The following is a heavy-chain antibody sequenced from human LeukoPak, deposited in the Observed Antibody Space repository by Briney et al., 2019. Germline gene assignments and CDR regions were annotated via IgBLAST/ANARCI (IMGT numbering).Heavy chain of an antibody. CDR1: GDSVISGDYR. CDR3: VRHDGRSGGTMGALDS. J-gene: IGHJ4*02. V-gene: IGHV4-39*01. D-gene: IGHD4-23*01. CDR2: VYYGRTT. Sequence: SETLSLTCTVSGDSVISGDYRWTWIRQSPGKGLEWIGSVYYGRTTYYNPSLNSRVTIFVVTSKNQLSLQLNSVTAADTAVYYCVRHDGRSGGTMGALDSWGQGSLVTVSS.